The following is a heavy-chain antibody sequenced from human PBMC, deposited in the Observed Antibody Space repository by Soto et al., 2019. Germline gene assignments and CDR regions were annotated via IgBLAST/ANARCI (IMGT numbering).Heavy chain of an antibody. CDR3: AKDLSRDWAMIVVIITPNFDY. J-gene: IGHJ4*02. Sequence: GGSLRLSCAASGFTFSSYAMTWVRQAPGKGLEWVSGISGSGGSTYYADSVKGRFTISRDNSKNTLYLQMNSLRAEDTAVYYCAKDLSRDWAMIVVIITPNFDYWGQGTLVTVSS. CDR2: ISGSGGST. CDR1: GFTFSSYA. D-gene: IGHD3-22*01. V-gene: IGHV3-23*01.